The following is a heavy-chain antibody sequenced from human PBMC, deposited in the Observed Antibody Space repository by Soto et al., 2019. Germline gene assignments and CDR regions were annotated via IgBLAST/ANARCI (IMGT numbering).Heavy chain of an antibody. D-gene: IGHD1-1*01. CDR3: ARLGRTTLRYYYMDV. J-gene: IGHJ6*03. Sequence: SETLSLTCTVSGGSISSSSYYWGWIRQPSGKGLQWIGSIYYSGTTYYNPSLKSRVTIFVDTSKNQFSLKLSSVTAADTAVYYCARLGRTTLRYYYMDVWGKGTTVTVSS. CDR1: GGSISSSSYY. V-gene: IGHV4-39*01. CDR2: IYYSGTT.